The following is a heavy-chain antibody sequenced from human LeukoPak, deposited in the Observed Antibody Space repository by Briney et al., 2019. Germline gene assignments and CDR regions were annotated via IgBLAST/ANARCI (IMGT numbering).Heavy chain of an antibody. CDR1: GGSFSGYY. V-gene: IGHV4-34*01. CDR3: ARWGHSSSWFYYHYYYMDV. CDR2: INHSGST. Sequence: SETLSLTCAVHGGSFSGYYWSWIRQPPGKGLEWIGEINHSGSTNYNPSLKSRVTISVDTSKNQFSLKLSSVTAADTAVYYCARWGHSSSWFYYHYYYMDVWGKGTTVTVSS. J-gene: IGHJ6*03. D-gene: IGHD6-13*01.